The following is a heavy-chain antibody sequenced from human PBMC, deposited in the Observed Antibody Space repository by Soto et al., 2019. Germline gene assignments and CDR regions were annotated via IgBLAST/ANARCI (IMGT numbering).Heavy chain of an antibody. V-gene: IGHV1-18*01. Sequence: GASVKVSCKASGYTFTSYGISWVRQAPGQGLEWMGWISAYNGNTNYAQKLQGRVTMTTDTSTSTAYMELRSLRSDDTAVYYCASHVPLDYGDYYNYFDYWGQGTLVTVSS. CDR3: ASHVPLDYGDYYNYFDY. D-gene: IGHD4-17*01. CDR2: ISAYNGNT. J-gene: IGHJ4*02. CDR1: GYTFTSYG.